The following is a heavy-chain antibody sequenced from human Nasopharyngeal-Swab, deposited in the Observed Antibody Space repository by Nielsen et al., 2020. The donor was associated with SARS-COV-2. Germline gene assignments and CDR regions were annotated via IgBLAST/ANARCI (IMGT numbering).Heavy chain of an antibody. Sequence: GESLKISCAASGFTFSASGMSWVRMAPGKGLEWVSGISRSGGSVDYAGAVKGRFTTSRDNSKNMVFLQMDSLRVEDTAVYYCVKGTTAPDIWGQGTLVTVPS. J-gene: IGHJ4*02. D-gene: IGHD1-7*01. CDR2: ISRSGGSV. CDR3: VKGTTAPDI. V-gene: IGHV3-23*01. CDR1: GFTFSASG.